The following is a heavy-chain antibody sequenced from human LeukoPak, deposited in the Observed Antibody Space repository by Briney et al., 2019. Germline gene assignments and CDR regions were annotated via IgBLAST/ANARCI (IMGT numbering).Heavy chain of an antibody. D-gene: IGHD4-23*01. V-gene: IGHV4-59*08. CDR3: ARVVMTTLVTPPLLGMDV. J-gene: IGHJ6*02. CDR1: GGSISSYY. CDR2: IYYSGST. Sequence: SETLSLTCTVSGGSISSYYWSWIRQPPGKGLEWIGYIYYSGSTNYNPSLKSRVTISVDTSKNQFSLKLSSVTAADTAVYYCARVVMTTLVTPPLLGMDVWGQGTTVTVSS.